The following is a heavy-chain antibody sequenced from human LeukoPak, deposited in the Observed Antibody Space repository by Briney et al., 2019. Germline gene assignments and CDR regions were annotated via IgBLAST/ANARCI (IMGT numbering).Heavy chain of an antibody. CDR1: GLTFSSYA. CDR3: ARGSSGWFDDNWFDP. V-gene: IGHV3-23*01. D-gene: IGHD6-19*01. J-gene: IGHJ5*02. CDR2: ISGSGGKT. Sequence: PGGSLRLSCAASGLTFSSYAMSWVRQAPGKGLEWVSGISGSGGKTYYADSVKGRFTISRDNSKSTLYLQMNSLRAEDTAVYYCARGSSGWFDDNWFDPWGQGTLVTVSS.